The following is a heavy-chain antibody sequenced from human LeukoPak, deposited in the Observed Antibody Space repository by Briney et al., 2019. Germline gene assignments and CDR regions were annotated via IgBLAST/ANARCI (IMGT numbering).Heavy chain of an antibody. D-gene: IGHD2/OR15-2a*01. V-gene: IGHV4-39*07. J-gene: IGHJ5*02. CDR3: ARAPSVLSWFDP. Sequence: SETLSLTCTVPGGSISSSSYYWGWIRQPPGKGLEWIGSIYYSGSTYYNPSLKSRVTISVDTSKNQFSLKLSSVTAADTAVYYCARAPSVLSWFDPWGQGTLVTVSS. CDR1: GGSISSSSYY. CDR2: IYYSGST.